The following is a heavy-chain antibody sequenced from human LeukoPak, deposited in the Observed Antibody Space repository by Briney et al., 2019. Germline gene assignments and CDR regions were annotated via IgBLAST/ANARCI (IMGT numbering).Heavy chain of an antibody. CDR3: ARRLSTDFDC. CDR1: GFTFSSYS. D-gene: IGHD2-2*01. Sequence: GGSLRLSCAASGFTFSSYSMNWVRQAPGKGLEWVSSITSGSSYIYYADSVKGRFTISRDNAKNSLFLQMNSLRVEDTALYYCARRLSTDFDCWGQGTLVTVSS. CDR2: ITSGSSYI. J-gene: IGHJ4*02. V-gene: IGHV3-21*01.